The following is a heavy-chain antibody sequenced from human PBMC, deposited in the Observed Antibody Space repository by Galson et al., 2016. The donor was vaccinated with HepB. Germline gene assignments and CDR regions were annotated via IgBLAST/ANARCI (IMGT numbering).Heavy chain of an antibody. D-gene: IGHD3-9*01. J-gene: IGHJ2*01. CDR2: IYHSGTK. CDR1: GGSISSGGHS. CDR3: ARGYYNILTGSRYFDL. Sequence: SETLSLTCDVSGGSISSGGHSWGWIRQPPGQGLEWVGHIYHSGTKYYKSSPKSRVTISLDGSKNQFSLKVTSVTAADTAVYYCARGYYNILTGSRYFDLWGRGTLVTVS. V-gene: IGHV4-30-2*01.